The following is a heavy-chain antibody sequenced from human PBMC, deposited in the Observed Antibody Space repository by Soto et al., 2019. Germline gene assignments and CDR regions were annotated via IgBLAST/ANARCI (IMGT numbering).Heavy chain of an antibody. CDR3: ARESQYCSSTSCYTAPFDY. D-gene: IGHD2-2*02. CDR2: INSDGSST. J-gene: IGHJ4*02. CDR1: GFTFSSYW. V-gene: IGHV3-74*01. Sequence: VGSLRLSCAASGFTFSSYWMHWFRQAPGKGLVWVSRINSDGSSTSYADSVKGRFTISRDNAKNTLYLQMNSLRAEDTAVYYCARESQYCSSTSCYTAPFDYWGQGTLVTVSS.